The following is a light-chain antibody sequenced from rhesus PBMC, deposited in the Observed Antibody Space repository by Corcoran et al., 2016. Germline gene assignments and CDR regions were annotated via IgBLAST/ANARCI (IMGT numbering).Light chain of an antibody. J-gene: IGKJ4*01. CDR3: QQYNSAPPT. CDR2: KAS. CDR1: QGISSW. V-gene: IGKV1-21*01. Sequence: DIQMTQSPSSLSASVGDRVTITCRASQGISSWFAWYQQKPGKAPNLLIYKASSLQSGVPSRFSGSGSVTDFTLPIISLQPEDVATYYCQQYNSAPPTVGGGTKVEIK.